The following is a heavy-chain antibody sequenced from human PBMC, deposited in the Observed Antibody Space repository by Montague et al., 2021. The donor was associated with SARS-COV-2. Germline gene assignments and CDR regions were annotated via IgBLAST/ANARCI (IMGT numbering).Heavy chain of an antibody. CDR3: VVFDYDVLTGYIPL. CDR1: GDSFSSHS. D-gene: IGHD3-9*01. Sequence: ETLSLTCEIYGDSFSSHSWSWVRQARGKGLEWTGEITHSGTINYNPSLGGRVTVSLDPSKNRFSLKINSVTAADTALYHCVVFDYDVLTGYIPLWGQGSPITVS. J-gene: IGHJ4*02. V-gene: IGHV4-34*01. CDR2: ITHSGTI.